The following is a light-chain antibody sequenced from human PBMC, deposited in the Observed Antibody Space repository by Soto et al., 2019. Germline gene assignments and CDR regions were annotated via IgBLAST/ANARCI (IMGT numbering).Light chain of an antibody. V-gene: IGKV1-39*01. Sequence: DIQMTQSPSSLSASVGDRVTITSRASQSISSYLNWYQQKPGKAPKLLIYAAPSLQSGVPSRFSGSGSGTDFTLTISSLQPEDFATYYCQQSYSTPQTFGGGTKVDIK. CDR2: AAP. J-gene: IGKJ4*01. CDR3: QQSYSTPQT. CDR1: QSISSY.